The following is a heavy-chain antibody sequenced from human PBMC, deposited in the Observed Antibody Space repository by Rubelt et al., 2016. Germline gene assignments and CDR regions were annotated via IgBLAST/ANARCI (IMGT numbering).Heavy chain of an antibody. V-gene: IGHV2-5*02. J-gene: IGHJ4*02. CDR3: AQWRSYFFDY. CDR1: GFSLTTSGVG. D-gene: IGHD5-12*01. Sequence: QITLKESGPTLVKPTQALTLTCTFSGFSLTTSGVGVGWIRQPPGTAREWLVLISWADDNRYSPSLKRRLSITKDTSKNQGVLTLTKMDPVDTATYYCAQWRSYFFDYWGQGTLVTVSS. CDR2: ISWADDN.